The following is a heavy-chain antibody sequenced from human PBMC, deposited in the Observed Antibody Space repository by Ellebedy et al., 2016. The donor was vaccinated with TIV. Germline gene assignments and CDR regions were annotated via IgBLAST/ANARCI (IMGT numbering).Heavy chain of an antibody. CDR2: FHPEDGET. J-gene: IGHJ3*02. CDR3: ATAYGDYVHDAFDI. V-gene: IGHV1-24*01. D-gene: IGHD4-17*01. Sequence: AASVKVSCKVSGDTFTELSMHWVRQAPGKGLEWRGGFHPEDGETIYAQKFQGRVTMTEDTSTDTAYMELSSLRSEDTAVYYCATAYGDYVHDAFDIWGQGTMVTVSS. CDR1: GDTFTELS.